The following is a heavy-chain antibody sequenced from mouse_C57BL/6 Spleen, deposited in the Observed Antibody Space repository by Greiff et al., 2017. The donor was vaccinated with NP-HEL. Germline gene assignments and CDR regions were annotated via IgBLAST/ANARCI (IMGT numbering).Heavy chain of an antibody. CDR1: GYTFTDYN. CDR2: INPNNGGT. V-gene: IGHV1-18*01. J-gene: IGHJ2*01. CDR3: ARATYSNYNYHFDY. Sequence: VQLQQSGPELVKPGASVKIPCKASGYTFTDYNMDWVKQSHGKSLEWIGDINPNNGGTIYNLKFKGKATLTVDKSSSTAYMELRSLTSEDTAVYYCARATYSNYNYHFDYWGQGTTLTVSS. D-gene: IGHD2-5*01.